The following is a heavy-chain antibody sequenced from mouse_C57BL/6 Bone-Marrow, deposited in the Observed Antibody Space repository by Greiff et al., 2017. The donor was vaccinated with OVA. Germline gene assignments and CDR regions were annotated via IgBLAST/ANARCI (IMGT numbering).Heavy chain of an antibody. CDR1: GYTFTSYT. Sequence: QVQLQQSGAELARPGASVKMSCKASGYTFTSYTMHWVKQRPGQGLEWIGYINPSSGYTKYNQKFKDKATLTADKSSSTAYMQLSSLTSEDSAVYYCARSNWDGHYFDYWGQVTTLTVSS. J-gene: IGHJ2*01. V-gene: IGHV1-4*01. CDR3: ARSNWDGHYFDY. CDR2: INPSSGYT. D-gene: IGHD4-1*01.